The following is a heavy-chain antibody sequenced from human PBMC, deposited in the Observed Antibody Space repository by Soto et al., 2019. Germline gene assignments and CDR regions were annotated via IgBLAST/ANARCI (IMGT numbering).Heavy chain of an antibody. V-gene: IGHV3-23*01. CDR1: GFTFSSYA. D-gene: IGHD6-13*01. Sequence: GSLRLSCAASGFTFSSYAMSWVRQAPGKGLEWVSAISGSGDSTYYADSVKGRFTISRDTSKNTLYLQMDSLRAEDTALYYCAKSYSSNWYDYLDYWGQGTLVTVSS. CDR2: ISGSGDST. CDR3: AKSYSSNWYDYLDY. J-gene: IGHJ4*02.